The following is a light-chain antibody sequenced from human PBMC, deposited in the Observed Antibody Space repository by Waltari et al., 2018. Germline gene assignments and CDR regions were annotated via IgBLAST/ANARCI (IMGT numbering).Light chain of an antibody. CDR1: QSVSSSY. CDR3: QQYGSSTWT. J-gene: IGKJ1*01. V-gene: IGKV3-20*01. CDR2: GAS. Sequence: EIVLTQSPGTLSLSPGERATLSCRASQSVSSSYLAWYQQKPGQAPRLLIYGASSRATDSPDRFSGSGSGTDFTLTISRLEPEDFAVYYCQQYGSSTWTFGQGTKVEIK.